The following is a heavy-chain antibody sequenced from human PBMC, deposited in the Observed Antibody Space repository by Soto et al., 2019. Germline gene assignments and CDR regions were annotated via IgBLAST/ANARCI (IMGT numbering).Heavy chain of an antibody. J-gene: IGHJ2*01. CDR3: ARKFPGSSTRTDCWYFDL. CDR2: ISGGGDAT. D-gene: IGHD6-13*01. V-gene: IGHV3-23*01. Sequence: EVQLLESGGGLVQPGGSLRLSCAASGFTFISYAMNWVPQAPGKGLQWVSAISGGGDATFYADSVKGRFSISRDNSRNTVTLQMTSLGADDTAVYYCARKFPGSSTRTDCWYFDLWGRGTLVTVSS. CDR1: GFTFISYA.